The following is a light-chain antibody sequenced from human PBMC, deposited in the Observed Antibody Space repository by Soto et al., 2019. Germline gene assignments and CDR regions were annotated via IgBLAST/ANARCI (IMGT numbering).Light chain of an antibody. V-gene: IGKV3-15*01. CDR2: GAS. CDR3: QHYNNWPLT. CDR1: QNINNK. J-gene: IGKJ4*01. Sequence: EIVVTQSPATLSLSPGQRAILSCRTSQNINNKLVWYQQKPGQAPRLLIYGASTRATGIPARFSGSGSGTEFTLTISSLQSEDFAVYSCQHYNNWPLTFGGGTKVEIK.